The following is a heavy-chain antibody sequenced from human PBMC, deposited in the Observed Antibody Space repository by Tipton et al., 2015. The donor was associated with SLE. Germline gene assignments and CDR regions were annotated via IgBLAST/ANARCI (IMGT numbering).Heavy chain of an antibody. CDR2: IYYSGST. Sequence: LRLSCTVSGGSISSSSYYWGWIRQPPGKGLEWIGSIYYSGSTYYNPSLKSRVTISVDTSKNQLSLRLSSVTAADTAAYYCAREFDYYDSSYSRGAIDIWGQGTLVTVSS. J-gene: IGHJ3*02. D-gene: IGHD3-22*01. CDR3: AREFDYYDSSYSRGAIDI. V-gene: IGHV4-39*07. CDR1: GGSISSSSYY.